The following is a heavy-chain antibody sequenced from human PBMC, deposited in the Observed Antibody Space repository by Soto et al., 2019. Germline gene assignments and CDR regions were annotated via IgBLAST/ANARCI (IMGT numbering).Heavy chain of an antibody. V-gene: IGHV4-59*03. D-gene: IGHD2-2*01. CDR1: GGSISSYY. Sequence: QVQLQESGPGLVKPSETLSLTCIVSGGSISSYYWSWIRQPPGKGLEWMGYIHYSGSANYNPSLKSRVTTSVDTSKNQFSLKLSSVTAADTAVYYCATMPGSWGQGTLVTVSS. CDR3: ATMPGS. CDR2: IHYSGSA. J-gene: IGHJ5*02.